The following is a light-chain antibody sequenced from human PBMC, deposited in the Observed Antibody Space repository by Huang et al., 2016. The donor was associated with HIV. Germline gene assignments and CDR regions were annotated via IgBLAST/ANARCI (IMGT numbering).Light chain of an antibody. CDR1: QSVLYSSNNKKY. Sequence: DIVMTQSPDSLAVSLGERATINCKSSQSVLYSSNNKKYLAWYQQKPGQPPKLLMYWASTRESGVPDRFSGSGSGTDVTLTISSLQAEDVAVYYCQQYYSTPRTFGQGTKVEIK. J-gene: IGKJ1*01. V-gene: IGKV4-1*01. CDR3: QQYYSTPRT. CDR2: WAS.